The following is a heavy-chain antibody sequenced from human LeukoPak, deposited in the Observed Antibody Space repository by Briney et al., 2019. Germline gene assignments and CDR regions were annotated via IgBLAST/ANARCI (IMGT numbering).Heavy chain of an antibody. CDR1: GYSFTSYW. V-gene: IGHV5-51*01. CDR2: IYPADSDT. J-gene: IGHJ3*02. Sequence: GESLKISCKGSGYSFTSYWIGWVRQMPGKGLEWMGIIYPADSDTKYSPSFQGQVTISADKSITTAYLQWSSLKASDTAMYYCVRRGYDSSGYRDAFDIWGQGTMVTVSS. D-gene: IGHD3-22*01. CDR3: VRRGYDSSGYRDAFDI.